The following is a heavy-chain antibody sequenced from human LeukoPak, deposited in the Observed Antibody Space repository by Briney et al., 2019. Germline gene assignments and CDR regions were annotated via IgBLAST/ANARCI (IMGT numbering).Heavy chain of an antibody. V-gene: IGHV4-61*02. CDR1: GGSISSGSYY. J-gene: IGHJ4*02. CDR3: ASGFGHTDY. D-gene: IGHD3/OR15-3a*01. Sequence: SETLSLTCTVSGGSISSGSYYWSWIRQPAGKGLEWIGRIYTSGSTNYNPSLKSRVTISVDTSKNQFSLKLSSVTAADTAVYYCASGFGHTDYWGQGTLVTVSS. CDR2: IYTSGST.